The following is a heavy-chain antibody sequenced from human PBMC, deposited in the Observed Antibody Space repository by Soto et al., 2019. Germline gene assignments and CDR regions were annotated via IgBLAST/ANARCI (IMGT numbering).Heavy chain of an antibody. V-gene: IGHV3-30*18. D-gene: IGHD6-13*01. CDR1: GFIFSSYG. J-gene: IGHJ6*02. CDR3: AKEDSSSWHYYYGMDV. CDR2: ISYDGSNK. Sequence: QVQLVESGGGVVQPGRSLRLSCAASGFIFSSYGMNWVRQAPGKGLEWVAVISYDGSNKYYADSVKGRFTISRDSSKNMLYLQMNSLRAEDTAVYYCAKEDSSSWHYYYGMDVWGQGTTVTVSS.